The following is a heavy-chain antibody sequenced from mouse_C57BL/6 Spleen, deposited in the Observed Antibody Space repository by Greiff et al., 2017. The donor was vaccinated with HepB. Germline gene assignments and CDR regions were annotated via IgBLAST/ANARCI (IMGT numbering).Heavy chain of an antibody. CDR3: AREKGYYDYDETVPFAY. D-gene: IGHD2-4*01. CDR2: FYPGSGSI. Sequence: VQLQQSGAELVKPGASVKLSCKASGYTFTEYTIHWVKQRSGQGLEWIGWFYPGSGSIKYNEKFKDKATLTADKSSSTVYMELSRLTSEDSAVYFCAREKGYYDYDETVPFAYWGQGTLVTVSA. CDR1: GYTFTEYT. J-gene: IGHJ3*01. V-gene: IGHV1-62-2*01.